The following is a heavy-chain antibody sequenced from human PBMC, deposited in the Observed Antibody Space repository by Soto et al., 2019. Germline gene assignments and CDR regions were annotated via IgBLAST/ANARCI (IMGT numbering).Heavy chain of an antibody. CDR2: ISSSSSYI. CDR3: AREAGYCSGGSCYSGEEYFQH. CDR1: GFTFSSYS. V-gene: IGHV3-21*01. Sequence: PGGSLRLSCAASGFTFSSYSMNWVRQAPGKGLEWVSSISSSSSYIYCADSVKGRFTISRDNAKNSLYLQMNSLRAEDTAVYYCAREAGYCSGGSCYSGEEYFQHWGQGTLVTVSS. J-gene: IGHJ1*01. D-gene: IGHD2-15*01.